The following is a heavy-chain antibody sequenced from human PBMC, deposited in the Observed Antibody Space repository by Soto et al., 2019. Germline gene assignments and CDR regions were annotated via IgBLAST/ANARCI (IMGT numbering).Heavy chain of an antibody. V-gene: IGHV5-51*03. CDR1: GYTFINHW. CDR2: IYPYDSDT. CDR3: ARATKAFDF. J-gene: IGHJ3*01. Sequence: EVQLVQSGAEVRKPGESLKISCKNSGYTFINHWIGWLRQMPGKGLELMGIIYPYDSDTRYSPSFQGQVTISADKSISSVFLHWSSLRASDAAMYYCARATKAFDFWGQGTMVTVSS.